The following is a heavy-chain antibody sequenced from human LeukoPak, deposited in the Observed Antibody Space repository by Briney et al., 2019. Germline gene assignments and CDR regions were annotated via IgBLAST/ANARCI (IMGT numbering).Heavy chain of an antibody. J-gene: IGHJ5*02. CDR2: ISYSGST. V-gene: IGHV4-59*01. Sequence: SETLSLTCTVSGGSIRSYYWNWIRQPPGQELEWIGYISYSGSTNYNPSLQSRVSISLDTSKNQFSLKLRSVTAADTAVYYCARDSLYATNWYDPWGQGTLVTVSS. CDR3: ARDSLYATNWYDP. D-gene: IGHD2-8*01. CDR1: GGSIRSYY.